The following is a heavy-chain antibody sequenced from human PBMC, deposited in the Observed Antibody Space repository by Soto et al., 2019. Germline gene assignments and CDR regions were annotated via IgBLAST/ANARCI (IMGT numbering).Heavy chain of an antibody. CDR2: INHSGST. CDR1: VGSFSGYY. Sequence: QVQLQQWGAGLLKPSETLSLTCAVYVGSFSGYYWSWIRQPPGKGLEWIGEINHSGSTNYNPSLKSRVTISVDTSKNQFSLKLSSVTAADTAVYYCARGGTTVTTPALNWFDPWGQGTLVTVSS. D-gene: IGHD4-17*01. V-gene: IGHV4-34*01. J-gene: IGHJ5*02. CDR3: ARGGTTVTTPALNWFDP.